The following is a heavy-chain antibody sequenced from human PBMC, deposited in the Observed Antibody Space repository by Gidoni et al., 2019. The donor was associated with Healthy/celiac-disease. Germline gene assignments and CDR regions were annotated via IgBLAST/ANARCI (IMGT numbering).Heavy chain of an antibody. Sequence: NYNPSLKSRVTISVDTSNNQFSLKLSSVTAADTAVYYCARTMDPYYYYGMDVWGQGTTVTVSS. V-gene: IGHV4-59*01. D-gene: IGHD3-10*01. CDR3: ARTMDPYYYYGMDV. J-gene: IGHJ6*02.